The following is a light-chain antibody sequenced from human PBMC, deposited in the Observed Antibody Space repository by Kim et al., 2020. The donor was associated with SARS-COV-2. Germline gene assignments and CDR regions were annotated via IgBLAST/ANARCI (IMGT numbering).Light chain of an antibody. Sequence: SYELTQPPSVSVSPGQTASITCSGDKLGDKYAYWYQQKPGLSPVLVIYEDNKRPSGIPERFSGSNSGDTGTLTISGTQAMDEADYYCQAWDMSIAVFGGG. V-gene: IGLV3-1*01. CDR3: QAWDMSIAV. CDR1: KLGDKY. J-gene: IGLJ3*02. CDR2: EDN.